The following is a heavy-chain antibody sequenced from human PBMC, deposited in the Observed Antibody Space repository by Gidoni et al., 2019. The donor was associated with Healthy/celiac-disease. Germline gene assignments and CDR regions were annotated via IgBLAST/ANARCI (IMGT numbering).Heavy chain of an antibody. J-gene: IGHJ4*02. Sequence: QVKLGQAGAEVKKPGASGKVAGKAAGYTVTSYGISWGRQAPGQGLEWMGWNSADNGNTNSAQKLQSRVTMTTDTSTSTAYMELRSLRSDDTAVYYCARGTDDSSGYLPFDYWGQGTLVTVSS. V-gene: IGHV1-18*01. D-gene: IGHD3-22*01. CDR3: ARGTDDSSGYLPFDY. CDR2: NSADNGNT. CDR1: GYTVTSYG.